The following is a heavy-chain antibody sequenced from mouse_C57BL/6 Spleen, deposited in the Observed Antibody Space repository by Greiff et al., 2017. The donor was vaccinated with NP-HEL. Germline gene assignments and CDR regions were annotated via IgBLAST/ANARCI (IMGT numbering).Heavy chain of an antibody. CDR2: IDPSDSYT. CDR3: ARLGVGY. Sequence: QVQLQQPGAELVKPGASVKLSCKASGYTFTSYWMQWVKQRPGQGLEWIGEIDPSDSYTTSNQKFKGKAPLTVDTSYSTAYLRLSSLASEDCAVYYCARLGVGYWGQGTTLTVSS. J-gene: IGHJ2*01. CDR1: GYTFTSYW. D-gene: IGHD1-1*02. V-gene: IGHV1-50*01.